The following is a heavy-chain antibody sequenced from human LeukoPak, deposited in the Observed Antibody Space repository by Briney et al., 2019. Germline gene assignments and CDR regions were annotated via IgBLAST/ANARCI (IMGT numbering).Heavy chain of an antibody. V-gene: IGHV4-31*03. J-gene: IGHJ4*02. CDR1: GGSISSGDYY. Sequence: SETLSLTCTVSGGSISSGDYYWTWIRQHPEKSLEWIGYIFYSGSAYYNPSLKSRVTISVDTSKNQFSLKLSSVTAADTAVYYCARGSTLIRGFDYWGQGTLVTVSS. CDR3: ARGSTLIRGFDY. CDR2: IFYSGSA. D-gene: IGHD3-10*01.